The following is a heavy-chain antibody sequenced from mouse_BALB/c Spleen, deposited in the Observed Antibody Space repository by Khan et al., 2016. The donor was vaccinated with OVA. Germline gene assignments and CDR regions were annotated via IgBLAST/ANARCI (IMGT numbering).Heavy chain of an antibody. CDR1: GYSITSDYA. Sequence: VQLKQSGPGLVKPSQSLSLTCTVTGYSITSDYAWNWIRQFPGNKLEWMGYISYSGSTNSNPSLKSRISIMRDTSKNQFFLQLNSVTTEDTATYYCARDGSRYNYAMDYWGQGTSVTVSS. CDR3: ARDGSRYNYAMDY. J-gene: IGHJ4*01. V-gene: IGHV3-2*02. D-gene: IGHD2-3*01. CDR2: ISYSGST.